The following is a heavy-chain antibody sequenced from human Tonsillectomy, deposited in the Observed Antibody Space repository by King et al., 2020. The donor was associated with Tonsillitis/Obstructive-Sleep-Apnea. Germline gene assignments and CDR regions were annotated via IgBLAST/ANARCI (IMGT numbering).Heavy chain of an antibody. CDR3: AKVGTTVTTYYYYYMDV. CDR2: ISGRGDNR. D-gene: IGHD4-17*01. V-gene: IGHV3-23*04. CDR1: GFTFSSYA. J-gene: IGHJ6*03. Sequence: VQLVQSGGGLVQPGGSLRLSCAASGFTFSSYAMSWVRQAPGKGLEWVSAISGRGDNRYYADSVKGRFTISRDNSKNTLYLQMNSLRAEDTAVYYCAKVGTTVTTYYYYYMDVWGKGTTVTVSS.